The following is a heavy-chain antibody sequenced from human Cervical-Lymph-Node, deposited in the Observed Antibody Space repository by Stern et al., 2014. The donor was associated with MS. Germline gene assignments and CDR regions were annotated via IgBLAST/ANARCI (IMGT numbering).Heavy chain of an antibody. Sequence: VHLVESGAEVRKPGSSVKVSCRASGVTINTYAVSWVRQAPGQGLEWMGAIVPVFDKSKNAQRFQERVTITADESTSTVYMELSGLTSKDTAVYYCARERGNTYGFDYWGQGTLVTVSS. CDR3: ARERGNTYGFDY. V-gene: IGHV1-69*01. CDR2: IVPVFDKS. J-gene: IGHJ4*02. D-gene: IGHD4-23*01. CDR1: GVTINTYA.